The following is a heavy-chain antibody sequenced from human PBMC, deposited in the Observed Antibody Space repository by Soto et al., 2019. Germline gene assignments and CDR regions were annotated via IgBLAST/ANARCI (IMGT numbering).Heavy chain of an antibody. Sequence: QVQLVESGGGVVQPGRSLRLSCAASGFTFSSYGMHWVRQAPGKGLEWVAVIWYDGSNKYYADSVKGRFTISRDNSKNTLYLQMNSLRAEDTAVYYCASDSSRSMVRGAPGVYWGQGTLVTVSS. D-gene: IGHD3-10*01. CDR1: GFTFSSYG. V-gene: IGHV3-33*01. J-gene: IGHJ4*02. CDR3: ASDSSRSMVRGAPGVY. CDR2: IWYDGSNK.